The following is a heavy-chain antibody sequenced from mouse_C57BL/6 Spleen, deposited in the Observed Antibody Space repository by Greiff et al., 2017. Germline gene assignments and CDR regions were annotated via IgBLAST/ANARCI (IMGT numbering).Heavy chain of an antibody. Sequence: VQLQQSGTVLARPGASVKMSCKTSGYTFTSYWMHWVKQRPGQGREWIGAIYPGNSDTSYNQKFKGKAKLTAVTSASTAYMELSGLTNEDSAVYYCTRLITTVVADWYFDVWGTGTTVTVSS. CDR3: TRLITTVVADWYFDV. J-gene: IGHJ1*03. CDR2: IYPGNSDT. D-gene: IGHD1-1*01. CDR1: GYTFTSYW. V-gene: IGHV1-5*01.